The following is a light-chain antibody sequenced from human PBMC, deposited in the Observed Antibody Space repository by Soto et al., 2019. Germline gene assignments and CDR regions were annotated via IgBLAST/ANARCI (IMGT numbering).Light chain of an antibody. CDR2: ANN. V-gene: IGLV1-40*01. CDR1: SSNIGAGYV. J-gene: IGLJ1*01. Sequence: QAVVTQPPSVSGAPGQRVTISCTGSSSNIGAGYVVHWYQRLPGTAPKLLIYANNNRPSGVPDRFSGSKSGTSASLAITGLQAEDEADYYCQSYDSSLSGFYVFGTGTKLTVL. CDR3: QSYDSSLSGFYV.